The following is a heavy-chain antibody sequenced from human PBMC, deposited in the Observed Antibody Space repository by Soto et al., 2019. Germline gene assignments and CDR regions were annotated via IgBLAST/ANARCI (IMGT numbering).Heavy chain of an antibody. J-gene: IGHJ5*02. CDR3: ARGSRSLYYYDTSASNYFGP. CDR2: SNHGGST. CDR1: NGSLSGYY. V-gene: IGHV4-34*01. Sequence: SETLSLTCAVFNGSLSGYYWSWIRHPPGKGPEWIGESNHGGSTNYNPSLRSRLTISVDTSKNQFSLRMRSVTAADTAVYYCARGSRSLYYYDTSASNYFGPWGQGTLVTVSS. D-gene: IGHD3-22*01.